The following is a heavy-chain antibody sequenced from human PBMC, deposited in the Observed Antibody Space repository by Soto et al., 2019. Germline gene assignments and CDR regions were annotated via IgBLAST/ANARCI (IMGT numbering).Heavy chain of an antibody. V-gene: IGHV1-18*01. CDR1: GYTFTSYG. D-gene: IGHD3-22*01. CDR2: ISAYNGNT. Sequence: ASVKVCCKASGYTFTSYGISWVRQAPGQGLEWMGWISAYNGNTNYAQKFQGRVTITADESTSTAYMELSSLRSEDTAVYYCARAGNYYDSSGYLTFDYWGQGTLVTVSS. CDR3: ARAGNYYDSSGYLTFDY. J-gene: IGHJ4*02.